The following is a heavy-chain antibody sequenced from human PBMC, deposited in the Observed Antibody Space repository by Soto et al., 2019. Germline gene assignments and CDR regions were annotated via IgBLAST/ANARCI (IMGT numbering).Heavy chain of an antibody. J-gene: IGHJ5*02. Sequence: GASVKVSCKASGYTFTSDYMHWVRQAPGQGLEWMGIINPSGGSTSYAQKFQGRVTMTRDTSTSTVYMELSSLRSEDTAGYYCARETSTSLGWNINWFDPWGQGPLVTVSS. V-gene: IGHV1-46*01. CDR3: ARETSTSLGWNINWFDP. CDR2: INPSGGST. CDR1: GYTFTSDY. D-gene: IGHD2-2*01.